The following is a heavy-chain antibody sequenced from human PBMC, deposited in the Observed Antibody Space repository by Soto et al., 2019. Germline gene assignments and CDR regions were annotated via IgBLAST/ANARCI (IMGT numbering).Heavy chain of an antibody. V-gene: IGHV4-39*01. J-gene: IGHJ6*02. D-gene: IGHD3-3*01. CDR1: GGSISSSSYY. CDR3: ARRFLEWLLSSGTPAYYGMDV. CDR2: IYYSGST. Sequence: SETLSLTCTVSGGSISSSSYYWGWIRQPPGKGLEWIGSIYYSGSTYYNPSLKSRVTISVDTSKNQFSLKLSSVTAADTAVYYCARRFLEWLLSSGTPAYYGMDVWGQGTTVTVSS.